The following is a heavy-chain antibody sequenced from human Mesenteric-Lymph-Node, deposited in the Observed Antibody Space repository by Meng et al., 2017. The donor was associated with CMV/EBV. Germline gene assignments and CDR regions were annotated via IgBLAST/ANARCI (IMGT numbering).Heavy chain of an antibody. J-gene: IGHJ1*01. CDR3: ARRYSYGSAEYFQH. D-gene: IGHD5-18*01. CDR2: INAGNGNT. CDR1: GYSFTSYW. V-gene: IGHV1-3*01. Sequence: SGYSFTSYWIGWVRQAPGQRLEWMGWINAGNGNTKYSQKFQGRVTITRDTSASTAYMELSSLRSEDTAVYYCARRYSYGSAEYFQHWGQGTLVTVSS.